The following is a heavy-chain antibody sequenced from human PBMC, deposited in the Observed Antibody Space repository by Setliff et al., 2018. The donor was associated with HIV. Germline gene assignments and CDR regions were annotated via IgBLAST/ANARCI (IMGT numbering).Heavy chain of an antibody. CDR1: GVSISDHY. J-gene: IGHJ4*02. CDR3: VCGEAYTHDDSVVSDFDF. Sequence: PSETLSLTCFVSGVSISDHYWGWIRQPPGKGLEWIGRIYASGSTNYNPSLKSRAAISVDSSKNQFSLRLSSVTAADTAVYYCVCGEAYTHDDSVVSDFDFWGQGTPVTVSS. V-gene: IGHV4-4*07. CDR2: IYASGST. D-gene: IGHD2-21*01.